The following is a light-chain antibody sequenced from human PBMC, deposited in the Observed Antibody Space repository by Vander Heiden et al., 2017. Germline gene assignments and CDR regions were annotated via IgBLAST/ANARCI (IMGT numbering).Light chain of an antibody. J-gene: IGLJ2*01. V-gene: IGLV3-1*01. CDR2: QDT. CDR3: QAWNSSTVV. CDR1: KLWGKY. Sequence: SSQVTQPPSVCVSPGQTASLTCSVEKLWGKYSCWYMQKPAQPPLLVIYQDTKRASGIPVRFSGSNSGNTVTLTISETKAMDEDYYYGQAWNSSTVVFGGGTKLTVL.